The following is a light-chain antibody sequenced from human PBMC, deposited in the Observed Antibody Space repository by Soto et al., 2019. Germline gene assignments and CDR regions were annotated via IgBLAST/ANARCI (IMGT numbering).Light chain of an antibody. CDR3: QSYDSSLGGYV. V-gene: IGLV1-40*01. J-gene: IGLJ1*01. Sequence: QSVLTQPPSVSEAPGQRVTISCTGSSSNIGAGYEAHWYQQVPGTAPKLLIYENNNRPSGVPDRFSGSKSGTSASLAITGLRAEDEGEYYSQSYDSSLGGYVFGTGTKLTVL. CDR2: ENN. CDR1: SSNIGAGYE.